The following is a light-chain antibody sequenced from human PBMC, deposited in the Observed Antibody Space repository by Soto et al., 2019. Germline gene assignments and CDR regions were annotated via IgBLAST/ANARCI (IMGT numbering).Light chain of an antibody. CDR3: QQDDNWPLT. Sequence: MTQSPATLPVSLGERATLSCRASQSVRSNLAWYQQKPGQAPRFLIYGASTRATGLPARFSGSGSGTEFTLTISSLQSEDFAVYYCQQDDNWPLTFGGGTKVDI. CDR2: GAS. J-gene: IGKJ4*01. V-gene: IGKV3-15*01. CDR1: QSVRSN.